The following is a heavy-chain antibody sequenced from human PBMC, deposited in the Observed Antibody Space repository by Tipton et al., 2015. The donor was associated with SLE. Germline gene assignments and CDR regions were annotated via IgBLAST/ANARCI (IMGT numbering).Heavy chain of an antibody. CDR3: ARWDQLAPGWFDP. Sequence: LRLSCAVYGGSFSGYYWSWIRQPPGKGLEWIGEINHSGSTNYNPSLKSRVTISVDTSKNQFSLKLSSVTAADTAVYYCARWDQLAPGWFDPWGQGTLVTVSS. J-gene: IGHJ5*02. CDR2: INHSGST. V-gene: IGHV4-34*01. D-gene: IGHD2-2*01. CDR1: GGSFSGYY.